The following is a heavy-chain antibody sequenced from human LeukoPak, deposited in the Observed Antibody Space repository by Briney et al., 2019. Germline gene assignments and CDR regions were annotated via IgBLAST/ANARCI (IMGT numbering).Heavy chain of an antibody. CDR3: ARGGTVTTGLYY. J-gene: IGHJ4*02. V-gene: IGHV1-8*01. CDR2: MNPNSGNT. D-gene: IGHD4-17*01. Sequence: ASVKVSCKASGYTFTSYDINWVRQATGQGLEWMGWMNPNSGNTGYAQKFQGRVTMTRNTSISTAYMELSSLRSEDTAVYYCARGGTVTTGLYYWGQGTLVTVSS. CDR1: GYTFTSYD.